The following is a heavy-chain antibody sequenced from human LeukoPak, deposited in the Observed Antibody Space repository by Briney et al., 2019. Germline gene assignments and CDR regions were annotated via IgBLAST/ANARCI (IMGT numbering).Heavy chain of an antibody. CDR1: GGSIRSYN. J-gene: IGHJ6*03. Sequence: SETLSLTCAVSGGSIRSYNWNWIRQPPGKGLEWIGYISETGSTNYNSSLENRVTLSLDTSKSQISLNLRSATVADTAVYYCARQDALGKFPPPYYLDVWGKGTTVIVS. CDR2: ISETGST. D-gene: IGHD1-26*01. CDR3: ARQDALGKFPPPYYLDV. V-gene: IGHV4-59*08.